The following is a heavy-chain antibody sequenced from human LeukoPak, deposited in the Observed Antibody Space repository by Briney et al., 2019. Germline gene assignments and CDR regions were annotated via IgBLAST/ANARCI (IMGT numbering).Heavy chain of an antibody. CDR1: GFTFSSYE. J-gene: IGHJ4*02. CDR3: ARGEYGSGSYHIDY. V-gene: IGHV3-21*01. D-gene: IGHD3-10*01. CDR2: ISSSSSYI. Sequence: PGGSLRLSCAASGFTFSSYEMDWVRQAPGKGLEWVSSISSSSSYIYYADSVKGRFTISRDNAKNSLYLQMNSLRAEDTAVYYCARGEYGSGSYHIDYWGQGTLVTVSS.